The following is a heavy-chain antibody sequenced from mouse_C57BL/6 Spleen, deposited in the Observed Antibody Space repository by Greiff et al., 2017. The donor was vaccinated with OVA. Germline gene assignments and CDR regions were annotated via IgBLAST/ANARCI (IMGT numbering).Heavy chain of an antibody. J-gene: IGHJ3*01. D-gene: IGHD1-1*01. CDR2: IRLKSDNYAT. Sequence: EVKVEESGGGLVQPGGSMKLSCVASGFTFSNYWMNWVRQSPEKGLEWVAQIRLKSDNYATHYAESVKGRFTISRDDSKSSVYLQMNNLSAEDTGIYYCTPYYYGSSYGFAYWGQGTLVTVSA. V-gene: IGHV6-3*01. CDR1: GFTFSNYW. CDR3: TPYYYGSSYGFAY.